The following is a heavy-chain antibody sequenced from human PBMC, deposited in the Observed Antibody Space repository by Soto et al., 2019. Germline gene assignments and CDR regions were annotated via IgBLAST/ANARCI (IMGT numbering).Heavy chain of an antibody. V-gene: IGHV1-3*01. CDR1: GYTFTIYA. CDR3: ARDYGDPVWLYFDY. Sequence: GASVKVSCKASGYTFTIYAMHWVRQAPGQRLEWMGWINAGNGNTKYSQKFQGRVTITRDTSASTAYMELSSLRSEDTAVYYCARDYGDPVWLYFDYWGQGTLVTVSS. CDR2: INAGNGNT. J-gene: IGHJ4*02. D-gene: IGHD4-17*01.